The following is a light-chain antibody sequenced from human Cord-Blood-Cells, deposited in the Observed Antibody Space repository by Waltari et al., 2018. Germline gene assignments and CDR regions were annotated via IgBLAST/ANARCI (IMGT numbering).Light chain of an antibody. J-gene: IGKJ2*01. V-gene: IGKV1-27*01. CDR2: AAS. CDR1: QGISNY. CDR3: QKYNSAPYT. Sequence: IEMTQSSYPLSASVGPRVTSTCRASQGISNYLAWYQQKPGKVPKLLIYAASTLHSGVPSRFSGSGSGTDFTLTISSLQPEDVATYYCQKYNSAPYTFGQGTKLEIK.